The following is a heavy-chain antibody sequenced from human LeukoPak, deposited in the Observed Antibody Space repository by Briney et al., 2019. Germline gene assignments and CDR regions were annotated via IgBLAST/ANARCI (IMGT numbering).Heavy chain of an antibody. CDR1: GFTFSSYA. D-gene: IGHD2-21*02. CDR3: ARVPHMWCGGDCYYFDY. CDR2: ISYDGSNK. Sequence: GRSLRLSCAASGFTFSSYAMHWVRQAPGKGLEWVAVISYDGSNKYYADSVKGRFTISRDNSKNTLYLQMSSLRAEDTAVYYCARVPHMWCGGDCYYFDYWGQGTLVTVSS. J-gene: IGHJ4*02. V-gene: IGHV3-30-3*01.